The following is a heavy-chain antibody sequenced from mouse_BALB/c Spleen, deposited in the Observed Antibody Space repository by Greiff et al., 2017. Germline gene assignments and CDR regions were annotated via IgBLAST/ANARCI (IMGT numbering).Heavy chain of an antibody. V-gene: IGHV5-9-4*01. J-gene: IGHJ3*01. CDR3: AGDSSGPWFAY. CDR1: GFTFSSYA. Sequence: EVQVVESGGGLVKPGGSLKLSCAASGFTFSSYAMSWVRQSPEKRLEWVAEISSGGSYTYYPDTVTGRFTISRDNAKNTLYLEMSSLRSEDTAMYYCAGDSSGPWFAYRGQETLVTVSA. D-gene: IGHD3-1*01. CDR2: ISSGGSYT.